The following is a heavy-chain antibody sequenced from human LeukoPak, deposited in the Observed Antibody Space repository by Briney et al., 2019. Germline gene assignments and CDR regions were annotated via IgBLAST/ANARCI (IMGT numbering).Heavy chain of an antibody. J-gene: IGHJ5*02. V-gene: IGHV3-48*01. CDR1: VFTFSSYS. CDR2: ISSRSSTI. Sequence: GGSLRLSCAASVFTFSSYSMTWVRQAPGKGLAWVSYISSRSSTIYYADSVKGRFTISRDNAKNSLYLQMNSLRAEDTAVYYCARVEYQLPSVDWFDPWGQGTLVTVSS. D-gene: IGHD2-2*01. CDR3: ARVEYQLPSVDWFDP.